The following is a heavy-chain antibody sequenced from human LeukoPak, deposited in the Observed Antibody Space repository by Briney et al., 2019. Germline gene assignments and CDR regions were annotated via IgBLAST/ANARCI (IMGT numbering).Heavy chain of an antibody. V-gene: IGHV3-11*04. CDR1: GFTFSDYY. CDR3: ARGNLVGATPFDY. J-gene: IGHJ4*02. Sequence: AGGSLRLSCAASGFTFSDYYMSWIRQAPGKGLEWVSYISSSGSTIYYADSVKGRFTISRDNAKNSLYLQMNSLRAEDTAVYYCARGNLVGATPFDYWGQGTLVTVSS. CDR2: ISSSGSTI. D-gene: IGHD1-26*01.